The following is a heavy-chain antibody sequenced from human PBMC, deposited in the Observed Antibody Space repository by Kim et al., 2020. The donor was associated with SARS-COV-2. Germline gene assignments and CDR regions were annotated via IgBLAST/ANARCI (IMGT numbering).Heavy chain of an antibody. J-gene: IGHJ4*02. CDR2: INSDGRSI. Sequence: GGSLRLSCAASGFTFTSYWMNWVRQAPGKGLVWVSRINSDGRSISYADSVKGRFTISRDNTKNTLYLQMNSLRAEDTAVYYCQWDYYGSGSYYTYHYWGQGTLVTLSS. CDR1: GFTFTSYW. V-gene: IGHV3-74*01. D-gene: IGHD3-10*01. CDR3: QWDYYGSGSYYTYHY.